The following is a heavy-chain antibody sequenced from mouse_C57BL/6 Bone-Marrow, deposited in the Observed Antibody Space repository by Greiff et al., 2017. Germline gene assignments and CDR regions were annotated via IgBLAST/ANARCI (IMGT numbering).Heavy chain of an antibody. J-gene: IGHJ4*01. CDR1: GYTFTSYW. Sequence: QVQLKESGAELVRPGSSVKLSCKASGYTFTSYWMHWVKQRPIQGLEWIGNIDPSDSETHYNQKFKDKATLTVDKSSSTAYMQLSSLTSEDSAVYYCARGGKLGRKAMDYWGQGTSVTVSS. CDR2: IDPSDSET. D-gene: IGHD4-1*01. V-gene: IGHV1-52*01. CDR3: ARGGKLGRKAMDY.